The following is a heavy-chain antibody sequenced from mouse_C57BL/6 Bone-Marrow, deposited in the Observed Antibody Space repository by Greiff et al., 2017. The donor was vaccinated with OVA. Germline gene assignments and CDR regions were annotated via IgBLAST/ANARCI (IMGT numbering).Heavy chain of an antibody. CDR2: INPNNGGT. J-gene: IGHJ4*01. D-gene: IGHD2-4*01. CDR1: GYTFTDYY. V-gene: IGHV1-26*01. CDR3: ARRDDYDEDYAMDY. Sequence: EVQLQQAGPELVKPGASVKISCKASGYTFTDYYMNWVKQSHGKSLEWIGDINPNNGGTSYNQKFKGKATLTVDKSSSTAYMELRSLTSEDSAVYYCARRDDYDEDYAMDYWGQGTSVTVSS.